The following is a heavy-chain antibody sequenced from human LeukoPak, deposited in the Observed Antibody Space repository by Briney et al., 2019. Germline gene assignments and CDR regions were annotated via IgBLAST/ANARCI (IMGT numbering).Heavy chain of an antibody. CDR3: ARGESIAGLGY. Sequence: ASVKVSCKASGYTFTGYYMHWVRQAPGQGLEWMGWINPNSGGTNYVQKFQGRVTMTRDTSISTAYMELSRLRSDDTAVYYCARGESIAGLGYWGQGTLVTVSS. J-gene: IGHJ4*02. CDR2: INPNSGGT. CDR1: GYTFTGYY. V-gene: IGHV1-2*02. D-gene: IGHD6-6*01.